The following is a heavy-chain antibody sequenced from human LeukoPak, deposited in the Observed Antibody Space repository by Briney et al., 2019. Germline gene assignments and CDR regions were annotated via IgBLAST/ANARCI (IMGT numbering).Heavy chain of an antibody. V-gene: IGHV3-23*01. J-gene: IGHJ5*02. D-gene: IGHD2-15*01. CDR1: GFTFSSYA. Sequence: PGGSLRLSCAASGFTFSSYAMSWVRQAPGKGLEWVSAISGSGGSTYYADSVKGRFTISRDNSKNTLYLQVNSLRAEDTAVYYCARVPYGGSSGSWGQGTLVTVSS. CDR3: ARVPYGGSSGS. CDR2: ISGSGGST.